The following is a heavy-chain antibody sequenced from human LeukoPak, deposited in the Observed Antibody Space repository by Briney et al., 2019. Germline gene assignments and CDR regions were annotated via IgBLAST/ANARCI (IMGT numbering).Heavy chain of an antibody. D-gene: IGHD4-17*01. CDR1: GFTFSSYW. CDR3: ARGSGDHYYYYYAMDV. Sequence: PGGSLRLSCAASGFTFSSYWMHWVRQAPGKGLEWVSRINSDGSSTSYADSVKGRFTISRDNAKNTLYLQMNSLRAEDTAMYYCARGSGDHYYYYYAMDVRGQGTTVTVSS. J-gene: IGHJ6*02. V-gene: IGHV3-74*01. CDR2: INSDGSST.